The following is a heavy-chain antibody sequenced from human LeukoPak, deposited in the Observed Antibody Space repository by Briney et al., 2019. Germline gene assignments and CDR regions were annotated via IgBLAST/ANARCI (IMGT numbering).Heavy chain of an antibody. D-gene: IGHD1-26*01. CDR2: IYTSGST. J-gene: IGHJ4*02. Sequence: PSETLSLTCTVSGGSISSGSYYWSWIRQPAGKGLEWIGRIYTSGSTNYNPSLKSRVTISVDTSKNQFSLKLSSVTAADTAVYYCARGTYATPNDYWGQGTLVTVSS. CDR3: ARGTYATPNDY. CDR1: GGSISSGSYY. V-gene: IGHV4-61*02.